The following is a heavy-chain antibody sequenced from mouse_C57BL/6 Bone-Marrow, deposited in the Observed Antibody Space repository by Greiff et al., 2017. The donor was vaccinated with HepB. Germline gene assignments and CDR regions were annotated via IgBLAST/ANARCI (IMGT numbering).Heavy chain of an antibody. V-gene: IGHV1-52*01. J-gene: IGHJ4*01. CDR2: IDPSDSET. CDR1: GYTFTSYW. D-gene: IGHD3-2*02. CDR3: ARRGQLRPLGAMDY. Sequence: QVQLQQPGAELVRPGSSVKLSCKASGYTFTSYWMHWVKQRPIQGLEWIGNIDPSDSETHYNQKFKDKATLTVDKSSSTAYMQLSSLTSEDSAVYYGARRGQLRPLGAMDYWGQGTSVTVSS.